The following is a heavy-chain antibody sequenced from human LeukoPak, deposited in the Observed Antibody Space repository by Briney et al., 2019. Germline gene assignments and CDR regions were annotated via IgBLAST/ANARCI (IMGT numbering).Heavy chain of an antibody. CDR3: ARDYGGYGYFQH. D-gene: IGHD4-17*01. J-gene: IGHJ1*01. Sequence: PSETLSLTCTVSGGSISSYYWSWIRQPPGKGLEWIGYIYYSGSTNYNPSLKSRVTISVDTSKNQFSLKLSSVTAADTAVYYCARDYGGYGYFQHWGQGTLVTVSS. V-gene: IGHV4-59*01. CDR2: IYYSGST. CDR1: GGSISSYY.